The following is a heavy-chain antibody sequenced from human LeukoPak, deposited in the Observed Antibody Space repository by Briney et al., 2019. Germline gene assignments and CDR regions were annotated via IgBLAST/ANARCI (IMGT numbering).Heavy chain of an antibody. D-gene: IGHD2-21*02. CDR2: IHPNSGGT. CDR1: GYTFIGYY. J-gene: IGHJ5*02. V-gene: IGHV1-2*02. CDR3: ARDRVTLTTFPYDWFDP. Sequence: ASVKVSCKASGYTFIGYYMHWVRQAPGQGLEWMGWIHPNSGGTNYAQKFQGRVTMTRDTSISTAYMELSRLRSDDTAVYYCARDRVTLTTFPYDWFDPWGQGTLVTVSS.